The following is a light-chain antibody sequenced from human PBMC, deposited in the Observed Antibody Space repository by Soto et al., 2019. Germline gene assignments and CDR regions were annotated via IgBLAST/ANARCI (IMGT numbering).Light chain of an antibody. CDR1: QGIRND. CDR3: LQDYNYPYT. V-gene: IGKV1-6*01. Sequence: AIKMTQSPSSLSASVGDRVTITCRASQGIRNDLGWYQQKPGKAPKFLIYGASRLQSGVPSRFSGSGSGTDFTLTINSLQPEDFATYYCLQDYNYPYTFGQGTKVDIK. J-gene: IGKJ2*01. CDR2: GAS.